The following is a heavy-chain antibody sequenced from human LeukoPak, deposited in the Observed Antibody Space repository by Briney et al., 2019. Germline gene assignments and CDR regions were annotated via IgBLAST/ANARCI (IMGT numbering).Heavy chain of an antibody. D-gene: IGHD5-18*01. CDR1: EFTFRNYW. CDR2: IKQDGSEK. J-gene: IGHJ4*02. V-gene: IGHV3-7*01. CDR3: VRDRKIQLWEDYYFDY. Sequence: PGGSLRLSCAASEFTFRNYWMSWVRQAPGKGLEWVANIKQDGSEKYHVESVKGRFTISRDNAKNSLYLQMNSLRAEDTAVYYCVRDRKIQLWEDYYFDYWGQGTLVTVSS.